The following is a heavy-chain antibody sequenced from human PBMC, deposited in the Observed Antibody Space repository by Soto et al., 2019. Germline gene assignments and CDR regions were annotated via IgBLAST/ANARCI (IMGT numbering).Heavy chain of an antibody. CDR2: IYSGGST. J-gene: IGHJ4*02. Sequence: GGSLRLSCAASGFSVSTNYMTWVRQAPGKGLEWVSVIYSGGSTYYADSVKGRFTVSRDDSKNTLDLQMSSLRAEDTAFYYCATVHNTSRSFNYWGQGTLVTVSS. V-gene: IGHV3-53*01. CDR1: GFSVSTNY. D-gene: IGHD1-20*01. CDR3: ATVHNTSRSFNY.